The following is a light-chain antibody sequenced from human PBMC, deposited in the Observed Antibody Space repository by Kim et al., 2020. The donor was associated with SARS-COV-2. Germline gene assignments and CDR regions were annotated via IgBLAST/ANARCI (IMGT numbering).Light chain of an antibody. Sequence: ASVGDRVTITGRASQNVGSWLAWYQQKPGKAPNLLIYKASNLESGVPSRFSGSGSGTEFTLAISSLQPDDFAVYYCQQFTTYPWTFGQGTKVDIK. V-gene: IGKV1-5*03. J-gene: IGKJ1*01. CDR2: KAS. CDR1: QNVGSW. CDR3: QQFTTYPWT.